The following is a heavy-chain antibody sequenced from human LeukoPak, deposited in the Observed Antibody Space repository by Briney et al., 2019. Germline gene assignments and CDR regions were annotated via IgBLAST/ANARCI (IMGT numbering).Heavy chain of an antibody. CDR2: INPNSGGT. J-gene: IGHJ3*02. CDR1: GYTFTGYY. Sequence: ASVKVSCKASGYTFTGYYMHWVRQAPGQGLEWMGWINPNSGGTNYAQKFQGRVTMTRDTSISTAYMELSRLRSDDTAVYYCASAIVGATLAFDIRGQGTMVTVSS. D-gene: IGHD1-26*01. CDR3: ASAIVGATLAFDI. V-gene: IGHV1-2*02.